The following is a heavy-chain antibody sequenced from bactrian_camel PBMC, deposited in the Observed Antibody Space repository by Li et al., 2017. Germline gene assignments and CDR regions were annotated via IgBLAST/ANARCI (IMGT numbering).Heavy chain of an antibody. CDR3: AAADGDVWFTLASEFWRRFEAASY. V-gene: IGHV3S60*01. Sequence: HVQLVESGGGAVQTGGSLRLSCAASGIAVDNFCMGWFRQAPGKEREGVAGIYTGAPRTYYADSVKGRFTISQDNVKNTVHLQLNNLEPEDTAMYYCAAADGDVWFTLASEFWRRFEAASYWGQGTQVTVS. D-gene: IGHD4*01. CDR1: GIAVDNFC. J-gene: IGHJ4*01. CDR2: IYTGAPRT.